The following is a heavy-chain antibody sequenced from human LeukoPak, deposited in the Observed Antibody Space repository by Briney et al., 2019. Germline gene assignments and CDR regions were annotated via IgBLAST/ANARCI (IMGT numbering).Heavy chain of an antibody. CDR2: INPNSGGT. Sequence: GASVKVSCKTSGYTFTGYYMHWVRQAPGQGLEWMGWINPNSGGTNYAQKFQGRVTMTRDTSISTAYMELSRLRSDDTAVYYCARWGEYVWESYRYGDYWGQGTLVTVSS. CDR3: ARWGEYVWESYRYGDY. V-gene: IGHV1-2*02. D-gene: IGHD3-16*02. CDR1: GYTFTGYY. J-gene: IGHJ4*02.